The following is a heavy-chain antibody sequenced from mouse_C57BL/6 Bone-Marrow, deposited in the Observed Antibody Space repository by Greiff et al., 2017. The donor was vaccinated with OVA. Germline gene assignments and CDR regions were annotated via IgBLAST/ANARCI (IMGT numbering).Heavy chain of an antibody. Sequence: QVQLQQSGAELVRPGASVKLSCKASGYTFTDYYINWVKQRPGQGLEWIARIYPGSGNTYYNEKFQGKATLTAEKSYSTAYMQLSSLTSEDSAVYFCARKVNWDNYAMDYWGQGTSVTVSS. J-gene: IGHJ4*01. CDR2: IYPGSGNT. CDR1: GYTFTDYY. CDR3: ARKVNWDNYAMDY. D-gene: IGHD4-1*01. V-gene: IGHV1-76*01.